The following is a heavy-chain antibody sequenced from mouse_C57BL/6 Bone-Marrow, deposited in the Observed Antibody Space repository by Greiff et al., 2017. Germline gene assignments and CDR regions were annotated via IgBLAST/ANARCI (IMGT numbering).Heavy chain of an antibody. D-gene: IGHD2-4*01. J-gene: IGHJ3*01. Sequence: QVQLQQPGAELVKPGASVKLSCKASGYTFTSYWMQWVKQRPGQGLEWIGEIDPSDSYTNYNQKFKGKATLTVDTSSSTAYMQLSSLTSEDSAVYYCARDYDYGFAYWGQGTLVTVSA. CDR1: GYTFTSYW. V-gene: IGHV1-50*01. CDR2: IDPSDSYT. CDR3: ARDYDYGFAY.